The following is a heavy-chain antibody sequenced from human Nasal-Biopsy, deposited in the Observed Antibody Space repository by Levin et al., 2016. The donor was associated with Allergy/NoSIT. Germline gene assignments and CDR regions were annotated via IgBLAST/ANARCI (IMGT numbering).Heavy chain of an antibody. CDR1: GYSLSEIS. Sequence: ASVKVSCKVSGYSLSEISIHWVRQAPGKGPEWMGRFDPEDGERIYAQKFQGRVTVTEDTSTDTAYMELRSLRSDDTAIYYCVKAGIAEAALYYFDHWGQGTLVTVSS. V-gene: IGHV1-24*01. CDR3: VKAGIAEAALYYFDH. CDR2: FDPEDGER. J-gene: IGHJ4*02. D-gene: IGHD6-13*01.